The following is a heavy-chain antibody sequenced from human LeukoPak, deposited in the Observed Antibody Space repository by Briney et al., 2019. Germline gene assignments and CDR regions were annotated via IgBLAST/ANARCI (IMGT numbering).Heavy chain of an antibody. CDR3: ARATNDYNWNLGAFDI. CDR1: GFTFSSYS. J-gene: IGHJ3*02. CDR2: ISSSSSTI. V-gene: IGHV3-48*01. Sequence: PGRSLRLSCAASGFTFSSYSMNWVRQAPGKGLEWVSYISSSSSTIYYADSVKGRFTISRDNAKNSLYLQMNSLRAEDTAVYYCARATNDYNWNLGAFDIWGQGTMVTVSS. D-gene: IGHD1-7*01.